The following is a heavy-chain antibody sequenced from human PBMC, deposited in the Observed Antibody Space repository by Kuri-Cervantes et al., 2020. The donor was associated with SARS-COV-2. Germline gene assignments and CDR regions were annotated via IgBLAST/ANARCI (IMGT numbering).Heavy chain of an antibody. Sequence: LRLSCTVSGGSLGSGDYYWTWVRQPPGKGLEWIGNIYYSGSAFYNPSLKSRVTMSLDMSKSQFSLKLTSVTAADTAVYYCARPGGFLDVWGKGTTVTVSS. D-gene: IGHD4-23*01. CDR1: GGSLGSGDYY. J-gene: IGHJ6*04. CDR2: IYYSGSA. CDR3: ARPGGFLDV. V-gene: IGHV4-30-4*08.